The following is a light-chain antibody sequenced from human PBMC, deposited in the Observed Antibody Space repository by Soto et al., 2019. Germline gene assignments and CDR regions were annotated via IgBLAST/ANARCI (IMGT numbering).Light chain of an antibody. CDR2: GAS. J-gene: IGKJ1*01. V-gene: IGKV3-15*01. CDR3: QQYNNWPPWT. CDR1: QSVGSN. Sequence: ETVMTQSPATLSVSPGERATLSCRASQSVGSNLAWYQQKPGQAPRLLIYGASTRATGIPARFSGSGSGTEFTLIITSLQSEDFAVYYCQQYNNWPPWTFGQGTKVEIK.